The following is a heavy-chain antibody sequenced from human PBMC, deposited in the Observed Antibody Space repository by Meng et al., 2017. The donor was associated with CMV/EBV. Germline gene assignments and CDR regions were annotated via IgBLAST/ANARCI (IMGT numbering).Heavy chain of an antibody. J-gene: IGHJ6*02. CDR1: GGSFSGYY. CDR3: ARDGQTNDFWSGQYYYYYGMDV. V-gene: IGHV4-34*01. Sequence: SQTLSLTCAVYGGSFSGYYWSWIRQPPGKGLEWIGEINHSGSTNYNPSLKSRVTISVDTPKNQFSLKLSSVTAADTAVYYCARDGQTNDFWSGQYYYYYGMDVWGQGTTVTVSS. D-gene: IGHD3-3*01. CDR2: INHSGST.